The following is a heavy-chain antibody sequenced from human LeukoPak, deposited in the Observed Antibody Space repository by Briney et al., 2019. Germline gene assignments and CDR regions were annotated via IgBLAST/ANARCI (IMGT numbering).Heavy chain of an antibody. J-gene: IGHJ4*02. D-gene: IGHD5-24*01. Sequence: GGSLRLSCAASGFTFSSYAMHWVRQAPGKGLEWVAVISYDGSNKYYADSVKGRFTISRDNSKNTLYLQMNSLRAEDTAVYYCAKEGDGYNYLLGYWGQGTLVTVSS. CDR1: GFTFSSYA. CDR3: AKEGDGYNYLLGY. V-gene: IGHV3-30-3*01. CDR2: ISYDGSNK.